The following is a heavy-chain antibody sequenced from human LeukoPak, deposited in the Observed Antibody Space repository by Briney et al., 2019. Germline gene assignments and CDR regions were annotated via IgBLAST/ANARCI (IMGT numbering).Heavy chain of an antibody. CDR3: AKVTVDSGYDPYYYDSSGYYEIDY. V-gene: IGHV3-7*03. Sequence: GGSLRLSCAASGFTFSSYWMSWVRQAPGKGLEWVANIKQDGSEKYYVDSVKGRFTISRDNAKNSLYLQMNSLRAEDTAVYYCAKVTVDSGYDPYYYDSSGYYEIDYWGQGTLVTVSS. CDR1: GFTFSSYW. CDR2: IKQDGSEK. D-gene: IGHD3-22*01. J-gene: IGHJ4*02.